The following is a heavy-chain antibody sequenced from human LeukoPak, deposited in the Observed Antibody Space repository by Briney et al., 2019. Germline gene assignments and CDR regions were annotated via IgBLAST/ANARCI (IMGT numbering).Heavy chain of an antibody. CDR3: ARGGSGSYRYFDY. J-gene: IGHJ4*02. CDR1: GFTFSSYS. CDR2: ISSSSSYI. Sequence: GGSLRLSRAASGFTFSSYSMNWVRQAPGKGLEWVSSISSSSSYIYYADSVKGRFTISRDNAKNSLYLQMNSLRAEDTAVYYCARGGSGSYRYFDYWGQGTLVTVSS. D-gene: IGHD1-26*01. V-gene: IGHV3-21*01.